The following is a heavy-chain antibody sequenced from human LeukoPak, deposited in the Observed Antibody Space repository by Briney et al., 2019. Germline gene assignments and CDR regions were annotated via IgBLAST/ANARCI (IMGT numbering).Heavy chain of an antibody. Sequence: PGGSLRLSCAASGFTFSRYSMNWVRQAPGKGLEWVSSISSSSTYIYYADSVKGRFTISRDNAKNSLYLQMNSLRAEDTAVYYCARGLRYYYYYMDVWGKGTTVTVSS. CDR3: ARGLRYYYYYMDV. J-gene: IGHJ6*03. V-gene: IGHV3-21*01. CDR1: GFTFSRYS. D-gene: IGHD3-16*01. CDR2: ISSSSTYI.